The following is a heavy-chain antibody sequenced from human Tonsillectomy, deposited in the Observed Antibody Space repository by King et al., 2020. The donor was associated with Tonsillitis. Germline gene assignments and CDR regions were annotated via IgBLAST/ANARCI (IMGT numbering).Heavy chain of an antibody. Sequence: QLQESGPGLVKPSETLSLTCTVSGGSISSYYWSWIRQPPGKGLEWIGYIYYSGSTNYNPSLKSRVTISVDTSKNQFSLKLSSVTAADTAGYYCAIAAAWMDYWGQGTLVTVSS. J-gene: IGHJ4*02. CDR2: IYYSGST. D-gene: IGHD6-13*01. V-gene: IGHV4-59*08. CDR3: AIAAAWMDY. CDR1: GGSISSYY.